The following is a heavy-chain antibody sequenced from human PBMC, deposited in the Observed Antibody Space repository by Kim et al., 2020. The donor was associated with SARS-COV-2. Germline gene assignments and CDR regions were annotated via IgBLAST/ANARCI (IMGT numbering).Heavy chain of an antibody. J-gene: IGHJ4*02. D-gene: IGHD3-22*01. CDR1: GYTFTSYG. CDR3: ARAVVYYYDSSGYYYDDY. V-gene: IGHV1-18*01. Sequence: ASVKVSCKASGYTFTSYGISWVRQAPGQGLEWMGWISAYNGNTNYAQKLQGRVTMTTDTSTSTAYMELRSLRSDDTAVYYCARAVVYYYDSSGYYYDDYWGQGTLVTVSS. CDR2: ISAYNGNT.